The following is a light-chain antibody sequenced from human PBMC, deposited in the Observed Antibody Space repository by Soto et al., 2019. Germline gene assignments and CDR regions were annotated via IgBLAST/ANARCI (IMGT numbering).Light chain of an antibody. V-gene: IGLV2-8*01. J-gene: IGLJ1*01. CDR1: SSDVGAYNY. Sequence: ALTQPPSASGSLGQSVTISCTGTSSDVGAYNYVSWYQQHPGKAPKLMIYEVTRRPSGVPDRFSGSKSGNTASLNVSGLQAEDEADYYCCSYADNTDYVFGTGTKVTVL. CDR2: EVT. CDR3: CSYADNTDYV.